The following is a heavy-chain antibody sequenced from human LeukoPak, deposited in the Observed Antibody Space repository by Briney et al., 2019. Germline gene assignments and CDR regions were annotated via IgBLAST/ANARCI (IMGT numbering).Heavy chain of an antibody. D-gene: IGHD3-10*01. CDR3: AAAGYYYVSGSDY. CDR2: IIPIFGTA. J-gene: IGHJ4*02. CDR1: GGTFSSYA. V-gene: IGHV1-69*13. Sequence: ASVRVSCKASGGTFSSYAISWVRQAPGQGLEWMGGIIPIFGTANYAQKFQGRVTITADESTSTAYMELSSLRSEDTAVYYCAAAGYYYVSGSDYWGQGTLVTVSS.